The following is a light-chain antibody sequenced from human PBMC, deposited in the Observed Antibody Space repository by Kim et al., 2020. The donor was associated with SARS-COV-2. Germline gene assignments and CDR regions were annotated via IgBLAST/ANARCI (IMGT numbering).Light chain of an antibody. Sequence: RGAITCRASQSINTCLNWYQQKPGKAPKLLIYAASTLQTGVPPTFSGSGSGTDFTLAISSLQLEDIATYYCQQSYSTPYSFGQGTKLEI. J-gene: IGKJ2*03. V-gene: IGKV1-39*01. CDR1: QSINTC. CDR3: QQSYSTPYS. CDR2: AAS.